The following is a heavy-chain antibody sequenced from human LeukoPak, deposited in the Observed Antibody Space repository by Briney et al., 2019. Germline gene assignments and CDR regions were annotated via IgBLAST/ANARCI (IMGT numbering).Heavy chain of an antibody. CDR3: ARLTPLAAGGY. V-gene: IGHV1-46*01. Sequence: ASVKVSCKASGYTFTSYGISWVRQAPGQGLEWMGIINPSGGSTSYAQKFQGRVTMTRDMSTSTVYMELSSLRSEDTAVYYCARLTPLAAGGYWGQGTLVTVSS. J-gene: IGHJ4*02. CDR1: GYTFTSYG. D-gene: IGHD6-13*01. CDR2: INPSGGST.